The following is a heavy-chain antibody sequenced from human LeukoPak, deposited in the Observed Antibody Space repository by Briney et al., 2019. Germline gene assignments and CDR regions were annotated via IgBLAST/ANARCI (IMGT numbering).Heavy chain of an antibody. Sequence: SETLSLTCTVSGGSISSYYWSWIRQPPGKGLEWIGYIYYSGGTNYNPSLKSRVTISVDTSKNQFSLKLSSVTAADTAVYYCARTKDGYNLGWGQGTLVTVSS. CDR2: IYYSGGT. V-gene: IGHV4-59*08. J-gene: IGHJ4*02. CDR1: GGSISSYY. CDR3: ARTKDGYNLG. D-gene: IGHD5-24*01.